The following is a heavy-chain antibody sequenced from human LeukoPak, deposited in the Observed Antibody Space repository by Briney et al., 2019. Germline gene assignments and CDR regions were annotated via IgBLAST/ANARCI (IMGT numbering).Heavy chain of an antibody. V-gene: IGHV1-18*01. Sequence: ASVKVSCKASGYTFTSYGISWVRQAPGQGLEWMGWISAYNGNTNYAQKLQGRVTMTTDTSTSTAYMELRSLRSDDTAVYYCARDNGDSVSMLYYYYGMDVWGQGTTVTVSS. J-gene: IGHJ6*02. CDR3: ARDNGDSVSMLYYYYGMDV. CDR2: ISAYNGNT. CDR1: GYTFTSYG. D-gene: IGHD4-17*01.